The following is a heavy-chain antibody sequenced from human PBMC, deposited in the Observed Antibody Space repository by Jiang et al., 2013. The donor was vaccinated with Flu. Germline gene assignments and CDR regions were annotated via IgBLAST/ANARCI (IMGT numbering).Heavy chain of an antibody. CDR1: GGSISSGDYC. D-gene: IGHD2-2*01. V-gene: IGHV4-30-4*01. CDR2: IYYTGGT. Sequence: SGGSISSGDYCWSWIRQPPGKGLEWIGYIYYTGGTYYNPSLKSRLTISVDTSKNEFSLRLNSVTAADTAVYYCARGYQLLSWFDPWDQGTLVTVSS. CDR3: ARGYQLLSWFDP. J-gene: IGHJ5*02.